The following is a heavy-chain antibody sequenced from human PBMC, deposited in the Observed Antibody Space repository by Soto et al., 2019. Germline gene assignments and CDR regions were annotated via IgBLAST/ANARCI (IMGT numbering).Heavy chain of an antibody. CDR2: ISGSGGST. J-gene: IGHJ3*01. Sequence: GGSLRLSCAASGFTFSSYAMSWVRQAPGKGLEWVSAISGSGGSTYYADSVKGRFTISRDNSKNTLYRQMNSLRAEDPAVYYCAKDRQRGYSSSWYAFDFWGQGTLVTVSS. D-gene: IGHD6-13*01. CDR1: GFTFSSYA. V-gene: IGHV3-23*01. CDR3: AKDRQRGYSSSWYAFDF.